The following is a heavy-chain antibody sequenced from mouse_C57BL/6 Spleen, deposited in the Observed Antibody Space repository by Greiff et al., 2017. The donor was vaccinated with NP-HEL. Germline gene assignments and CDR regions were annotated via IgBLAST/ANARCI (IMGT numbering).Heavy chain of an antibody. CDR3: ARQGVYDGYWAWFAY. J-gene: IGHJ3*01. CDR2: ISNGGGST. CDR1: GFTFSDYY. Sequence: EVQRVESGGGLVQPGGSLKLSCAASGFTFSDYYMYWVRQTPEKRLEWVAYISNGGGSTYYPDTVKGRFTISRDNAKNTLYLQMSRLKSEDTAMYYGARQGVYDGYWAWFAYWGQGTLVTVSA. D-gene: IGHD2-3*01. V-gene: IGHV5-12*01.